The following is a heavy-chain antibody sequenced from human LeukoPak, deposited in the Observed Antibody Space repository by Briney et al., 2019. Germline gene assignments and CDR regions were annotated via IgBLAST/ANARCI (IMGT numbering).Heavy chain of an antibody. CDR1: GFTFDDYA. D-gene: IGHD3-3*01. Sequence: GGSLRLSCAASGFTFDDYAMHWVRQAPGKGLEWVSGISWNSGSIGYADSVKGRFTISRDNATNSLYLQMNSLRAEDTALYYCAKENGQNYDFWSGSLFATWGQGTLVTVSS. CDR3: AKENGQNYDFWSGSLFAT. V-gene: IGHV3-9*01. J-gene: IGHJ5*02. CDR2: ISWNSGSI.